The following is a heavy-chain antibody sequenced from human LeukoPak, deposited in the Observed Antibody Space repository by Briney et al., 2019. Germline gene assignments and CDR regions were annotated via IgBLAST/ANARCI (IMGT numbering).Heavy chain of an antibody. V-gene: IGHV1-2*02. CDR2: INPKNGAT. CDR3: VTSLRRGGSRSDY. Sequence: ASVTVSCKASGYNFSDYYLHWVRQAPGQGLEWLGWINPKNGATKYAQEFRGRVTMTRDTSFSTAYMEMNRLRSDDTAVYYCVTSLRRGGSRSDYWGQGTQVTVSS. J-gene: IGHJ4*02. D-gene: IGHD3-16*02. CDR1: GYNFSDYY.